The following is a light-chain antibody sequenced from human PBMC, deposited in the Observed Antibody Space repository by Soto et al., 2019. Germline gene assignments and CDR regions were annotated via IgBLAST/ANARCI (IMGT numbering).Light chain of an antibody. CDR3: AVWDGSLNGWV. Sequence: QSVVTQPPSASGTPGQRVTISCSGGSSNIGRDAVSWYKHFPGTAPKVLIYRNNQRPSGVPDRFSGSKSGTSASLAISGLQAEDEADYYCAVWDGSLNGWVFGGGTKLTVL. J-gene: IGLJ3*02. CDR2: RNN. CDR1: SSNIGRDA. V-gene: IGLV1-44*01.